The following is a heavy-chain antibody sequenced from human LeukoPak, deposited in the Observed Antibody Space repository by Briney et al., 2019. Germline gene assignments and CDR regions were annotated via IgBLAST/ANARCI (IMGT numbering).Heavy chain of an antibody. CDR2: IYYSGST. Sequence: SETLSLTCTVSGGSISSYYWSWIRQPPGKGLEWIGYIYYSGSTNYNPSLKSRVTISVDTSKNQFSLKLSSVTAADTAVYYCASGDYYDSSGYSELVYYYGMDVWGQGTTVTVSS. J-gene: IGHJ6*02. CDR3: ASGDYYDSSGYSELVYYYGMDV. D-gene: IGHD3-22*01. CDR1: GGSISSYY. V-gene: IGHV4-59*01.